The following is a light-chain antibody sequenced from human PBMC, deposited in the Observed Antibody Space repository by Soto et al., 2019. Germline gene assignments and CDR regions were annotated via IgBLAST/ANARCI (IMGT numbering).Light chain of an antibody. CDR2: AAS. Sequence: EIVLTQSPATLSLSPGERAALSCRASQSVSIYLAWYQQKPGQAPRLLIYAASNRATGIPARFSGSGSGTDVTLTISSLEPEDFAVYYCQQRSNWPPTFGQGTKLEL. J-gene: IGKJ2*01. CDR3: QQRSNWPPT. CDR1: QSVSIY. V-gene: IGKV3-11*01.